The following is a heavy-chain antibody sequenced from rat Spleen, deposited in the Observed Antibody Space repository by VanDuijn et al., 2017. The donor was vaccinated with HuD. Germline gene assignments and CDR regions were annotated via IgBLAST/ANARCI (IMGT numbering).Heavy chain of an antibody. Sequence: EVQLVESGGGLVQPGGSLRLSCTTSGFTFRNYDMAWVRQAPTKGLEWVATISSDGRRNYYRDSVKGRFTISRDNAKNTQSLQMDSLRSEDTAIYYCTRGYVMDAWGQGASVTVSS. CDR1: GFTFRNYD. V-gene: IGHV5S13*01. CDR3: TRGYVMDA. J-gene: IGHJ4*01. CDR2: ISSDGRRN.